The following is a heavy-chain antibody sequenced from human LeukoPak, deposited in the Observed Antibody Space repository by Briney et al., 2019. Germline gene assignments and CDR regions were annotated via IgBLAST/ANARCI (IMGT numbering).Heavy chain of an antibody. CDR3: ETGETFFFDI. J-gene: IGHJ3*02. V-gene: IGHV3-23*01. Sequence: GGSLRLSCAASRFTFSSYAMSWVRQAPGKGLEWVSAISGSGGSTYYADSVKGRFTISRDNSKNTLYLQMSSLRAEDTAVYYCETGETFFFDIWGQGTMVTVSS. CDR2: ISGSGGST. D-gene: IGHD3-3*02. CDR1: RFTFSSYA.